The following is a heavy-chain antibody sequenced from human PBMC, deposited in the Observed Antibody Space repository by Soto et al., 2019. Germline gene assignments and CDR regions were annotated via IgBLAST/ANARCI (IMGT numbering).Heavy chain of an antibody. CDR1: GFTFSSFG. CDR2: IWYDGSKK. V-gene: IGHV3-33*01. J-gene: IGHJ6*02. Sequence: QVQVVESGGGVVQPGRSLRLSCAASGFTFSSFGMHWVRQAPGKGLEWVSLIWYDGSKKSYGDSVKGRFTISRDNSRNTVYLQTNSLRADDTAVYYCARDASYYSLWSGYYPSRNGMDVWGQGTTVTVSS. CDR3: ARDASYYSLWSGYYPSRNGMDV. D-gene: IGHD3-3*01.